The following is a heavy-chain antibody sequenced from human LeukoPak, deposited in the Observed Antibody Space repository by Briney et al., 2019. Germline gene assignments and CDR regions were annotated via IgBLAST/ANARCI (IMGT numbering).Heavy chain of an antibody. V-gene: IGHV3-7*01. CDR2: INQGGSET. J-gene: IGHJ4*02. CDR3: ARSPGVGTVDY. Sequence: GGSLRLSCAASGFSFSIYWMSWVRQAPGQGLEWVANINQGGSETYYVDSVKGRFTISRDNAKNSLFLQLNSLRAEDTAVYYCARSPGVGTVDYWGQGSLDTVSS. D-gene: IGHD3-3*01. CDR1: GFSFSIYW.